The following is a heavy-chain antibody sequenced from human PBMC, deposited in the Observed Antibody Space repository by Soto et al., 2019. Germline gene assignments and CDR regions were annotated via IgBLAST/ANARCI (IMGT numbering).Heavy chain of an antibody. V-gene: IGHV1-2*04. CDR3: AIIAVAGFYGMDV. CDR2: INPNSGGT. D-gene: IGHD6-19*01. Sequence: GASVKVSCKASGYTFTGYYMHWVRQAPGQGLEWMGWINPNSGGTNYAQKFQGWVTMTRDTSISTAYMELSRLRSDDTAVYYCAIIAVAGFYGMDVWGQGTTVTVSS. CDR1: GYTFTGYY. J-gene: IGHJ6*02.